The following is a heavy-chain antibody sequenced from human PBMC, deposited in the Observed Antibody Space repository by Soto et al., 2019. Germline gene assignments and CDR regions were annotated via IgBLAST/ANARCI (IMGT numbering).Heavy chain of an antibody. V-gene: IGHV1-3*01. CDR1: GYTFTSYA. D-gene: IGHD3-3*01. CDR3: ARGGVRFLECPNGMDV. CDR2: INAGNGNT. J-gene: IGHJ6*02. Sequence: GASVKVSCKASGYTFTSYAMHWVRQAPGQRLEWMGWINAGNGNTKYSQKFQGRVTITRDTSASTAYMELSSLRSEDTAVYYCARGGVRFLECPNGMDVWGQGTTVTVSS.